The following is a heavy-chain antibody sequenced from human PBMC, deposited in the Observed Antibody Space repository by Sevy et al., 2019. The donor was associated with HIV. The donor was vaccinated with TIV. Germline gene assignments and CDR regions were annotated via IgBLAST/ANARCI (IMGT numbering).Heavy chain of an antibody. Sequence: GGSLRLSCAASGFTFSSYAMHWVRQAPGKGLEWVAVISSDGKHKNYADSVKGRFTISRDNSKNTLYLQMNSLRVEDTAVYFCARDEGILPPGYYYGMDVWGQWTTVTVSS. CDR2: ISSDGKHK. CDR3: ARDEGILPPGYYYGMDV. CDR1: GFTFSSYA. J-gene: IGHJ6*02. V-gene: IGHV3-30*04.